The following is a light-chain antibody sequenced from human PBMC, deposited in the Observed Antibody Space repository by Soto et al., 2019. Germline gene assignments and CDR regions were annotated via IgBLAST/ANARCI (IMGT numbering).Light chain of an antibody. CDR2: AAS. CDR3: QQSYSTLRWT. J-gene: IGKJ1*01. Sequence: DIQMTQSPSSLSASVGDRVTITCRASQSISSYLNWYQQKPGKAPKLLIYAASSLQSGVPSRFSGSGSGTDFTLTISSLQPEDFATYYCQQSYSTLRWTFGQGTKGEIK. V-gene: IGKV1-39*01. CDR1: QSISSY.